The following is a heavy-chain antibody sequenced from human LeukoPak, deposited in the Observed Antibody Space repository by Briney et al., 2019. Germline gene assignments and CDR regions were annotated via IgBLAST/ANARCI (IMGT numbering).Heavy chain of an antibody. CDR3: ARHKGGAVAMIDY. D-gene: IGHD6-19*01. CDR2: IYYSGST. J-gene: IGHJ4*02. CDR1: GGSISSSSYY. V-gene: IGHV4-39*01. Sequence: SETLSLTCTVSGGSISSSSYYWGWIRQPPGKGLEWIGSIYYSGSTYYNPSLKSRVTISVDTSKNQSSLKLSSVTAADTAVYYCARHKGGAVAMIDYWGQGTLVTVSS.